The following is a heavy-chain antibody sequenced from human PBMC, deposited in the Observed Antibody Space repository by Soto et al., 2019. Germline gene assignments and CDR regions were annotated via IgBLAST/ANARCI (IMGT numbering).Heavy chain of an antibody. J-gene: IGHJ5*02. Sequence: QLQLQESGPGLVKPSETLSLTCTVSGGSVSSHVHFWGWIRQPPGKGLEWIGSIYYSGNTYYNPSLKSRVTISVDRSKNQFSLNLSSVTAADTAVYYCASIHGDWRNWFDPWGQGTLVTVSS. CDR3: ASIHGDWRNWFDP. CDR1: GGSVSSHVHF. V-gene: IGHV4-39*01. CDR2: IYYSGNT. D-gene: IGHD4-17*01.